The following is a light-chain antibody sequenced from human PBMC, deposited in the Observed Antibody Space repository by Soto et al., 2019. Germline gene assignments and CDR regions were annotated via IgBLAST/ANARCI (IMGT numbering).Light chain of an antibody. CDR1: QTISGTY. Sequence: EIVLTQSPGTLSLSPGERATLSCRAGQTISGTYLAWYQQKPGQAPRLLIYGASGRATGIPDRFGGSGSGTDFTLTISRLEPEDFAVYYCQHYGDSRTFGQGTKVDIK. CDR2: GAS. CDR3: QHYGDSRT. V-gene: IGKV3-20*01. J-gene: IGKJ1*01.